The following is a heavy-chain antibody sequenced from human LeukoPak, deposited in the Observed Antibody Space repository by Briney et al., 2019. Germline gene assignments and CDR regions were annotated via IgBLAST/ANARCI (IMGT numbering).Heavy chain of an antibody. CDR3: ARSFVYYGSGGYYPSSYYYYGMDV. Sequence: PSETLSLTCTVSGGSISSYYWSWIRQPPGKGLEWIGYIYYSGSTNYNPSLKSRVTISVDTSKNQFSLKLSSVTAADTAVYYCARSFVYYGSGGYYPSSYYYYGMDVWGQGTTVTVSS. CDR2: IYYSGST. D-gene: IGHD3-10*01. CDR1: GGSISSYY. V-gene: IGHV4-59*08. J-gene: IGHJ6*02.